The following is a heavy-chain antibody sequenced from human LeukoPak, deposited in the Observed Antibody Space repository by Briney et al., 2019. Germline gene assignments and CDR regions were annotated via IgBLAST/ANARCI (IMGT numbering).Heavy chain of an antibody. V-gene: IGHV3-9*01. CDR3: AKDMSTTIFGVVSAFDP. D-gene: IGHD3-3*01. CDR2: ISWNSGSM. J-gene: IGHJ5*02. Sequence: GRSLRLSCAASGFTFDDYAMHWVRQAPGKGLEWVSGISWNSGSMGYADSVKGRFTISRDNAKNSLYLQMNSLRAEDTALYYCAKDMSTTIFGVVSAFDPWGQGTLVTVSS. CDR1: GFTFDDYA.